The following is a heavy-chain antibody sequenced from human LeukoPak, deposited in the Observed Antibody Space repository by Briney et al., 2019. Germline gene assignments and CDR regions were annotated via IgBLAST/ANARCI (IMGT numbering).Heavy chain of an antibody. CDR3: ARGQSGSYFYWFDP. J-gene: IGHJ5*02. Sequence: SETLSLTCAVYGGSFSGYYWSWIRQPPGKGLEWIGEINHSGSTNYNPSLKSRVTISVDTSKNQFSLKLSSVTAADTAVYYCARGQSGSYFYWFDPWGQGTLVTVSS. D-gene: IGHD1-26*01. CDR1: GGSFSGYY. CDR2: INHSGST. V-gene: IGHV4-34*01.